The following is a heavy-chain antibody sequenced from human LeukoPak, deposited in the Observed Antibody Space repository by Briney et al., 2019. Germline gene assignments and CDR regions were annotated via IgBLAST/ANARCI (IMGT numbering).Heavy chain of an antibody. D-gene: IGHD4-17*01. CDR1: GGSISSSSYY. CDR3: ARMTTDAFDI. V-gene: IGHV4-39*07. CDR2: IYYSGST. Sequence: SETLSLTCTVSGGSISSSSYYWGWIRQPPGKGLEWIGSIYYSGSTYYNPSLKSRVTISVDTSKNQFSLKLSSVTAADTAVYYCARMTTDAFDIWGQGTMVTVSS. J-gene: IGHJ3*02.